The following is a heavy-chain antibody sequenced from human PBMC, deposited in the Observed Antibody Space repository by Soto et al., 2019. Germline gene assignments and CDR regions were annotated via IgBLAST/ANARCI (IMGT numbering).Heavy chain of an antibody. CDR1: GFTFSSYG. Sequence: GGSLRLSCAASGFTFSSYGMHWVRQAPGKGLEWVAVISYDGTNKYYADSVKGRFTISRDNSKNTLYLQMNSLRAEDTAVYYCAKDWFRGGYTVFGAFDIWGQGTMVTV. CDR2: ISYDGTNK. CDR3: AKDWFRGGYTVFGAFDI. J-gene: IGHJ3*02. D-gene: IGHD5-12*01. V-gene: IGHV3-30*18.